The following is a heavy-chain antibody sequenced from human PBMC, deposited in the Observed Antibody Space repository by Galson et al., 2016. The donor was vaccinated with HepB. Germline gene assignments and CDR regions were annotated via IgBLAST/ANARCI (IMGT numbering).Heavy chain of an antibody. Sequence: SLRLSCAASGFTFRTFWMSWVRQAPGKGLEWVANIKQDGSERYYEDSVKGRFTISRDNAKNSLNLQMNSLRAEDTAVYYCARDWGPSKPGMDVWGQGTTVTVSS. CDR2: IKQDGSER. CDR3: ARDWGPSKPGMDV. CDR1: GFTFRTFW. V-gene: IGHV3-7*01. J-gene: IGHJ6*02. D-gene: IGHD3-16*01.